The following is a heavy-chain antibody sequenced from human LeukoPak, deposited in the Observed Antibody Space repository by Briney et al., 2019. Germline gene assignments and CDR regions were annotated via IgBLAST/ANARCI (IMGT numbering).Heavy chain of an antibody. CDR1: GFTVSSNY. D-gene: IGHD2/OR15-2a*01. J-gene: IGHJ4*02. V-gene: IGHV3-66*01. CDR3: ACPSGKYYWDNYFDY. Sequence: GGSLRLSCAASGFTVSSNYMTWVRQAPGKGLEWVSIIYSGGSTYYADSVKGRFTISRDNSKNTVYLQMNNLRAEDTAVYYCACPSGKYYWDNYFDYWGQGTLVTVSS. CDR2: IYSGGST.